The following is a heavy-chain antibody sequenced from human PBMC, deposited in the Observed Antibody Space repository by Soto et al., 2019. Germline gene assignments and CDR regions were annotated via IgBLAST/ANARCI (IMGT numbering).Heavy chain of an antibody. J-gene: IGHJ4*02. V-gene: IGHV3-23*01. CDR2: ISGSGGST. D-gene: IGHD3-22*01. CDR1: GFTFRNYK. CDR3: AKSPGMYYYDSSGYYHYDY. Sequence: GGSLRLSCEASGFTFRNYKMNWVRQAPGKGLEWVSAISGSGGSTYYADSVKGRFTISRDNSKNTLYLQMNSLRAEDTAVYYCAKSPGMYYYDSSGYYHYDYWGQGTLVTVSS.